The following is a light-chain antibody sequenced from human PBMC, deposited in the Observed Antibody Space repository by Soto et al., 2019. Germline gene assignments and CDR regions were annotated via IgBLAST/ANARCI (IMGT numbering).Light chain of an antibody. CDR1: SSNIGSNA. CDR2: RDS. J-gene: IGLJ1*01. CDR3: SSYTSSNTPYV. V-gene: IGLV1-44*01. Sequence: QSVLTQPPSASGTPGQRVSISCSGSSSNIGSNAVHWYQQFPGTAPRLLIYRDSQRPSGVPDRFSGSKSGTSASLTISGLQADDEANYYCSSYTSSNTPYVFGTGTKVTVL.